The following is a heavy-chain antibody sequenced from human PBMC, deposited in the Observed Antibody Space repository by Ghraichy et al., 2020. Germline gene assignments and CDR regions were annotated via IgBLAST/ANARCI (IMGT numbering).Heavy chain of an antibody. D-gene: IGHD2-2*01. J-gene: IGHJ2*01. Sequence: GGSLRLSCKASGYTFTSYGISWVRQAPGQGLEWMGWNSAYNGNTNYAQKLQGRVTMTTDTSTSTAYMELRSLRSDDTAVYYCARVQIILGYCSSTSCLTRAPTRNWYFDLWGRGTLVTVSS. V-gene: IGHV1-18*01. CDR3: ARVQIILGYCSSTSCLTRAPTRNWYFDL. CDR2: NSAYNGNT. CDR1: GYTFTSYG.